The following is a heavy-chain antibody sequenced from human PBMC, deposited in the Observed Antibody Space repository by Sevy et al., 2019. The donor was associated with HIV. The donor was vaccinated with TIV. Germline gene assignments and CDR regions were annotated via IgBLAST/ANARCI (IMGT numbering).Heavy chain of an antibody. J-gene: IGHJ4*02. CDR1: GFTFSTYW. CDR3: VRDGNGDYPIDY. CDR2: INSDGRRT. Sequence: GGSLRLSCAASGFTFSTYWMHWVRQAPGKGLVWVSCINSDGRRTTYADSVKGRFTISRDNAKNTLYLQMNSLRAEDTAEYYCVRDGNGDYPIDYWGQGTLVTVSS. V-gene: IGHV3-74*01. D-gene: IGHD4-17*01.